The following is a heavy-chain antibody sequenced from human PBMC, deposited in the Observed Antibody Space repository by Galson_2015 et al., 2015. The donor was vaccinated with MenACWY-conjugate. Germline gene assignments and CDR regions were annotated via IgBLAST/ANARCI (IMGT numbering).Heavy chain of an antibody. CDR3: AKDREGLERLKDFYSTDY. CDR1: GFTFSDYA. V-gene: IGHV3-23*01. Sequence: SLRLSCAASGFTFSDYAMSWVRQAPGKGLEWVSSISGSGDNTWYADSVKGRFTISRDNSKNTLYVQMNSLRADDTAVFYCAKDREGLERLKDFYSTDYFGQGTLVTVSS. CDR2: ISGSGDNT. D-gene: IGHD2-15*01. J-gene: IGHJ4*02.